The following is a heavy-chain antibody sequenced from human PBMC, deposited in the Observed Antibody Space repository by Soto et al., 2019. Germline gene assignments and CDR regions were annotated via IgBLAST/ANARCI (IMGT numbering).Heavy chain of an antibody. Sequence: EVYLVESGGGLVQPGGSLRLTCAASKFAFSSYSMNWVRQAPGKGLEWISHISDTSRAIYYADSVKGRFTISRDNAKNLLFLQMNSLRAEDTAVYYCARELRYDFWTGFAHTGYWGQGTLVNVSS. J-gene: IGHJ4*02. CDR1: KFAFSSYS. CDR3: ARELRYDFWTGFAHTGY. D-gene: IGHD3-3*01. CDR2: ISDTSRAI. V-gene: IGHV3-48*04.